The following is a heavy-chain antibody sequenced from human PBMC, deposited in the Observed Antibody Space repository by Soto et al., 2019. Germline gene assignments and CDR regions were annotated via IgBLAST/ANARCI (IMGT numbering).Heavy chain of an antibody. CDR2: IDPSRGST. CDR3: AICGGNTPPYPFTGLDV. Sequence: ASVKVSCKASGYIFTNYWINCVRQAPGQVLEWMGIIDPSRGSTTYAQRFQGRITMTRDTSASTVYMELSSLRSEDTAVYYCAICGGNTPPYPFTGLDVWGQGSTVTVSS. J-gene: IGHJ6*02. D-gene: IGHD1-7*01. V-gene: IGHV1-46*01. CDR1: GYIFTNYW.